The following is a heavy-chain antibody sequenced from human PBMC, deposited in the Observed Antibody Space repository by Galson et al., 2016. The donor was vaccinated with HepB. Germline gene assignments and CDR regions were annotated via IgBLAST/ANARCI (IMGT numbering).Heavy chain of an antibody. CDR2: VNPGGGRT. V-gene: IGHV1-2*02. Sequence: SVKVSCKASGDTFAGIYMHWVRQAPGQGLEWMGGVNPGGGRTNYAQKFQGSVTMTRDTSTDTAYMELSRLRSDDTAVYYCATGRPGDSGEYGCFDYWGQGTLVTVSS. J-gene: IGHJ4*02. CDR1: GDTFAGIY. D-gene: IGHD2-15*01. CDR3: ATGRPGDSGEYGCFDY.